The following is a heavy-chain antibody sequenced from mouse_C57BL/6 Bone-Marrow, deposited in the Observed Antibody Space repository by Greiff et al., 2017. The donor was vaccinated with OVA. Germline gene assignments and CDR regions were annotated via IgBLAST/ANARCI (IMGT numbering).Heavy chain of an antibody. CDR2: IYPRSGNT. CDR1: GYTFTSYG. J-gene: IGHJ3*01. Sequence: VQLQQSGAELARPGASVKLSCKASGYTFTSYGISWVKQRTGQGLEWIGEIYPRSGNTYYNEKFKGKATLTADKSSSTAYMELRSLTSEDSAVYFCASPLPSWFAYWGQGTLVTVSA. CDR3: ASPLPSWFAY. D-gene: IGHD2-10*01. V-gene: IGHV1-81*01.